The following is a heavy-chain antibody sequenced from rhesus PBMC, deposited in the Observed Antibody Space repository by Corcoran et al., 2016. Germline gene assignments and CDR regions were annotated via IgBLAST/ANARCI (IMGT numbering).Heavy chain of an antibody. Sequence: DVQLVESGGGLVKPGGSLRLSCVASGFTFSSYEMHWVRQDQGKGLEWVSVISESGGTIDYADAVKGRFTISRDNAKNSLFLQMNSLRAEDTAVYYCTRVGRWLAHTYFDYWGQGVLVTVSS. CDR3: TRVGRWLAHTYFDY. J-gene: IGHJ4*01. V-gene: IGHV3-100*02. D-gene: IGHD6-37*01. CDR1: GFTFSSYE. CDR2: ISESGGTI.